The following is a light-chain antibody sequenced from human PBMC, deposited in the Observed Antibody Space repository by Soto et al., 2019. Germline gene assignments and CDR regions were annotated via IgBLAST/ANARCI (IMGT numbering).Light chain of an antibody. CDR3: QQYESSRT. V-gene: IGKV3-20*01. CDR2: GAS. J-gene: IGKJ1*01. CDR1: QSISGTF. Sequence: EIVLTQSPGTLSLSPGERATISCRASQSISGTFFAWYQQKPGQAPRPLIYGASRRAVGVPDRFSGSGSGTEFTLTISRLEPEDFAVYYCQQYESSRTFGQGTKVEIK.